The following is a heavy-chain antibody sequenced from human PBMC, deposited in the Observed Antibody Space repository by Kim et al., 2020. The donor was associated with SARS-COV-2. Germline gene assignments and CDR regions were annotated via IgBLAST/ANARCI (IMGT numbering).Heavy chain of an antibody. D-gene: IGHD6-13*01. CDR1: GFTFSSYG. CDR3: ARDRGRSSWYAFYWFDP. Sequence: GGSLRLSCAASGFTFSSYGMHWVRHAPGKGLEWVAVISYDGSNKYYADSVKGRFTISRDNSKNTLYLQMNSLRAEDTAVYYCARDRGRSSWYAFYWFDPWGQGTLVTVSS. J-gene: IGHJ5*02. V-gene: IGHV3-33*05. CDR2: ISYDGSNK.